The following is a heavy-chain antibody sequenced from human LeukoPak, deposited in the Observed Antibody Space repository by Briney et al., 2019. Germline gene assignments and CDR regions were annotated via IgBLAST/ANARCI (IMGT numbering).Heavy chain of an antibody. Sequence: GGSLRLSCAASGFIFFSYGMHWVRQAPGKGLEWVSAISGSGGSTYYADSVKGRFTISRDNSKNTLYLQMNSLRAEDTAVYYCAKDFRAYCGGDCYSDYWGQGTLVTVSS. CDR3: AKDFRAYCGGDCYSDY. J-gene: IGHJ4*02. D-gene: IGHD2-21*02. V-gene: IGHV3-23*01. CDR1: GFIFFSYG. CDR2: ISGSGGST.